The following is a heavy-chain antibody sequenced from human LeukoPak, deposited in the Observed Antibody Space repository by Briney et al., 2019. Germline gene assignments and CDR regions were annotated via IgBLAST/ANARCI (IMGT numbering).Heavy chain of an antibody. V-gene: IGHV1-18*01. D-gene: IGHD3-9*01. CDR3: ARDRSRYFDWLLEI. J-gene: IGHJ4*02. Sequence: ASVKVSCKASGYTFTSYGISWVRQAPGQGLEWMGWISAYNGITNYAQKLQGRVTMTTDTSTSTAYMELRSLRSDDTAVYYCARDRSRYFDWLLEIWGQGTLVTVSS. CDR2: ISAYNGIT. CDR1: GYTFTSYG.